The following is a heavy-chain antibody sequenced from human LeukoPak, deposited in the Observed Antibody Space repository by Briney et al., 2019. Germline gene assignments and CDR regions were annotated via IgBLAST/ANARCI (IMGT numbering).Heavy chain of an antibody. CDR2: IYYSGST. D-gene: IGHD3-10*01. CDR1: GGSISSYY. J-gene: IGHJ6*04. V-gene: IGHV4-59*01. Sequence: SETLSLTCTVSGGSISSYYWSWIRQPPGKGLEWIGYIYYSGSTNYNPSLKSRVTISVDTSKNQFSLKLSSVTAADTAVYYCARSPRCMARGAFEMDVWGKGTTVTISS. CDR3: ARSPRCMARGAFEMDV.